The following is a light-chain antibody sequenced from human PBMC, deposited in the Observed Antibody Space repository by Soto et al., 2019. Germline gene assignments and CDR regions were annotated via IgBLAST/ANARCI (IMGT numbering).Light chain of an antibody. J-gene: IGLJ1*01. CDR3: SSYTSSSTRV. CDR1: SSDIGAYNF. V-gene: IGLV2-8*01. Sequence: QSVLTQPPSASGSPGQSVTISCTGTSSDIGAYNFVSWYQQHPGKAPKLMIYEVSKRPSGVPDRFSGSKSGDTASLTVSGLQADDEADYYCSSYTSSSTRVFGTGTKLTVL. CDR2: EVS.